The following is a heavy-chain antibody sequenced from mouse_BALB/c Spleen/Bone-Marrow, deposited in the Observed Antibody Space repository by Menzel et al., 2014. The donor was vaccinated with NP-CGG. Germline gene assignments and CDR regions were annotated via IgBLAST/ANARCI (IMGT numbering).Heavy chain of an antibody. D-gene: IGHD2-3*01. CDR2: IHPNSGNT. CDR3: TRDGVGGAMDY. V-gene: IGHV1S130*01. Sequence: QVQLQQSGSVLVRPGDSVKLSCKASGYTFTSTWILWAKQRPGQGLEWIGEIHPNSGNTKYNEKLKGKATLTADTSSSTAYVDLSSLTSEDSAVYYCTRDGVGGAMDYWGQGTSVTVSS. CDR1: GYTFTSTW. J-gene: IGHJ4*01.